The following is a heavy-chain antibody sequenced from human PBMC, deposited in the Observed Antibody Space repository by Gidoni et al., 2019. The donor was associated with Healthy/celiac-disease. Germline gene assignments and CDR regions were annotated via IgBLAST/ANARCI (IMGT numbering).Heavy chain of an antibody. CDR1: GYTFTGYY. V-gene: IGHV1-2*02. D-gene: IGHD2-21*02. CDR2: INPNSGST. J-gene: IGHJ4*02. Sequence: QVHLVRPGAEVRKPGASVKVSSKASGYTFTGYYMHWVRQAPGQGLEWMGWINPNSGSTNYAQKFQGRVTMTRDTSISTAYMELSRLRSDDTAVYYCARGGVTTIDYWGQGTLVTVSS. CDR3: ARGGVTTIDY.